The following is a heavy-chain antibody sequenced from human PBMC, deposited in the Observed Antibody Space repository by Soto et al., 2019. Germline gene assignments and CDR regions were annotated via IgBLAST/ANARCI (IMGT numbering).Heavy chain of an antibody. V-gene: IGHV4-34*01. CDR3: AGSANRNSLYGVDV. D-gene: IGHD1-7*01. J-gene: IGHJ6*02. CDR2: INHRGSS. Sequence: PSETLSLTCAVNGGSLSGYYWSWIRQSPGKGLEWIGEINHRGSSDYNPSLKSRVTLSIDASMNHVTLELTSVTAADTAVYYCAGSANRNSLYGVDVWGQGTAVTVYS. CDR1: GGSLSGYY.